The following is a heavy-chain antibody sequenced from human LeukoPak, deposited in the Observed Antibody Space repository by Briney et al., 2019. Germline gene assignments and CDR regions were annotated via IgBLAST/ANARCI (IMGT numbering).Heavy chain of an antibody. CDR2: INHSGST. V-gene: IGHV4-34*01. D-gene: IGHD6-13*01. J-gene: IGHJ4*02. CDR1: GGSFSGYY. Sequence: PSETLSLTCAVYGGSFSGYYWSRIRQPPGKGLEWIGEINHSGSTNYNPSLKSRVTISVDTSKNQFSLKLSSVTAADTAVYYCASVSSYSSSWFPFDYWGQGTLVTVSS. CDR3: ASVSSYSSSWFPFDY.